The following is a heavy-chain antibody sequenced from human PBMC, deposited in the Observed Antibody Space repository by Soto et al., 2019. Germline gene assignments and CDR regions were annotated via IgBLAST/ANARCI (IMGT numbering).Heavy chain of an antibody. D-gene: IGHD6-13*01. J-gene: IGHJ5*02. V-gene: IGHV1-3*01. CDR1: GYTFTSYS. CDR3: VRRHVSATGIDWFDP. CDR2: SNAANGDP. Sequence: QVQLVQSGTEVKKPGASVKVSGKASGYTFTSYSIHWVRQAPGQRLEWMGWSNAANGDPKYSPKFQGRVTITRVTSASTAYMELSGLRVEDSAVYYCVRRHVSATGIDWFDPWGQGTLVTVSS.